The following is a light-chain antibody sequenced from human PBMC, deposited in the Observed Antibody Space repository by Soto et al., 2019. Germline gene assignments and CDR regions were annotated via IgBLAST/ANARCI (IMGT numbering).Light chain of an antibody. CDR3: QQCGVSTWP. CDR1: QSVSSSC. J-gene: IGKJ1*01. V-gene: IGKV3-20*01. Sequence: DIVLTQSPGTLSLSPGDRATLSCRARQSVSSSCLAWYQQKPGQAPRLLIYVASSRATGIPDRFSGSGSGTDFTLTISRMEPEDSAVYYCQQCGVSTWPFGQGTKVEIK. CDR2: VAS.